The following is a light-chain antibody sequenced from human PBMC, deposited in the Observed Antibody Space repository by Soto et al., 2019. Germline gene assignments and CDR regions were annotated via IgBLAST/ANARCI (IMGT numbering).Light chain of an antibody. CDR3: NSYTTTYTLV. CDR1: NSDIGAYNY. J-gene: IGLJ1*01. Sequence: QSVLTQPASVSGSPGQSITISCTGTNSDIGAYNYVSWYQHHPGKAPKLIIYEVTNRPSGVSNRFSASKSGNTAYLTISGLQAEDEADYYCNSYTTTYTLVFGTGTKVTVL. CDR2: EVT. V-gene: IGLV2-14*01.